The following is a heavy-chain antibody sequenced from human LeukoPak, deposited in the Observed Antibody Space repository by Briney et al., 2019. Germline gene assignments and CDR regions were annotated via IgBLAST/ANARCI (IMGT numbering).Heavy chain of an antibody. J-gene: IGHJ4*02. Sequence: PGGSLRLSCAASGFTFSSYGMHWVRQAPGKGLEWVAVIRYDGSNKYYADSVKGRFTISRDNSKNTLYLQMNSLRAEDTAVYHCAKCPRWCSGWYMSWGQGTLVTVSS. CDR3: AKCPRWCSGWYMS. D-gene: IGHD6-19*01. V-gene: IGHV3-30*02. CDR2: IRYDGSNK. CDR1: GFTFSSYG.